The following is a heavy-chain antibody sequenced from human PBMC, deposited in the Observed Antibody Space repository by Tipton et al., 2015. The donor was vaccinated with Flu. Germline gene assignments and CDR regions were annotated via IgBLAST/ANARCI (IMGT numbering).Heavy chain of an antibody. Sequence: LRLSCTVSGGSISSYYWSWIRQPPGKGLGWIGYIYYSGSTNYNPSLKSRVTISVDTSKNQFSLKLSSVTAADTAVYYCARELNYGMDVWGQGTTVTVSS. CDR2: IYYSGST. CDR3: ARELNYGMDV. V-gene: IGHV4-59*01. CDR1: GGSISSYY. J-gene: IGHJ6*02.